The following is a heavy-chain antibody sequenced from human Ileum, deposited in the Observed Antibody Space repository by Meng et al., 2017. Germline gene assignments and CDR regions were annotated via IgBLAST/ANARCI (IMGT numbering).Heavy chain of an antibody. CDR3: AIITAGGA. D-gene: IGHD1-20*01. CDR1: GYTFTGYH. Sequence: QVHLVQSGAEVKKPGASVKVSCKASGYTFTGYHMHWVRQAPGQGLEWMGRINPNSDGTIYAQKFQGRATMTRDTSISTGYMELSRLRSDDTAVYYCAIITAGGAWGQGTLVTVSS. J-gene: IGHJ5*02. CDR2: INPNSDGT. V-gene: IGHV1-2*06.